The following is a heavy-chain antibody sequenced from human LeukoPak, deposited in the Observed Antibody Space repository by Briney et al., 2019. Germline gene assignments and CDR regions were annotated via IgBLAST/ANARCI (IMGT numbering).Heavy chain of an antibody. D-gene: IGHD2-2*01. V-gene: IGHV4-34*01. Sequence: KPSETLSLTCAVYGGSFSVYYWSWIRQPPGKGLEWIGEINHSGSTNYNPSLKSRVTISVDTSKNQFSLKLSSVTAADTAVYYCARGYCSSTSCRYRTSSYGMDVWGKGTTVTVSS. CDR2: INHSGST. CDR1: GGSFSVYY. CDR3: ARGYCSSTSCRYRTSSYGMDV. J-gene: IGHJ6*04.